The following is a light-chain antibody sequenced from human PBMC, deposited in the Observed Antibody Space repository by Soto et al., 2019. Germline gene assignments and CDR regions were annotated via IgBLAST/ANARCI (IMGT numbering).Light chain of an antibody. CDR2: DAS. CDR1: QGISSA. CDR3: QQFNNYPSIT. V-gene: IGKV1D-13*01. J-gene: IGKJ5*01. Sequence: AIQLTQSPSSLSASVGDRVTITCRASQGISSALAWYQQKPGKAPKLLIYDASSLESGVPSRFSGSGSGTDFTLTFSSLQPEDFATYYCQQFNNYPSITFGRGTRLEIK.